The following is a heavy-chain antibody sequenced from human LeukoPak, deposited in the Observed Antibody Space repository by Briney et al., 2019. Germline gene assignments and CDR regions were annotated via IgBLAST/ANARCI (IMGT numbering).Heavy chain of an antibody. Sequence: PGGSLRLSCAASGFTFSSYSMNWVRQAPGKGLEWVSSISSSSSYIYYADSVKGRFTISRDNSKNTLYLQMNSLRAEDTAVYYCARDLDRFSEYQLLPNFDYWGQGTLVTVSS. D-gene: IGHD2-2*01. J-gene: IGHJ4*02. CDR2: ISSSSSYI. CDR1: GFTFSSYS. V-gene: IGHV3-21*01. CDR3: ARDLDRFSEYQLLPNFDY.